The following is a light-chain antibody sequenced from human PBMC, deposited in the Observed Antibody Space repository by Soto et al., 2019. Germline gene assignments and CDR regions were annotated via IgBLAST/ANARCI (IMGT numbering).Light chain of an antibody. CDR2: DTN. CDR3: SLSDSGLRV. V-gene: IGLV7-46*01. J-gene: IGLJ3*02. CDR1: TGAVATRHY. Sequence: QAVVTQEPSLTVSPGGTVTLTCASSTGAVATRHYPYWFQQKPGQAPTTLIYDTNNRHSWTPARFSGSLLGGKSALTLSGAQPEDEAEYYCSLSDSGLRVFGGGTKLTVL.